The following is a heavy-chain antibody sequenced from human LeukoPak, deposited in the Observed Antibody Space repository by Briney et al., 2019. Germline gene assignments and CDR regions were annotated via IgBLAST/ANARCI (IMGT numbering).Heavy chain of an antibody. D-gene: IGHD4-17*01. CDR1: GFTFSSYA. Sequence: GGSLRLSCAASGFTFSSYAMSWVRQAPGKGLEWVSAISGSGGSTYYADSAKGRFTISRDNSKNTLYLQMNSLRAEDTAVYYCAKDRVDYGDYFPYNWFDPWGQGTLVTVSS. CDR2: ISGSGGST. J-gene: IGHJ5*02. CDR3: AKDRVDYGDYFPYNWFDP. V-gene: IGHV3-23*01.